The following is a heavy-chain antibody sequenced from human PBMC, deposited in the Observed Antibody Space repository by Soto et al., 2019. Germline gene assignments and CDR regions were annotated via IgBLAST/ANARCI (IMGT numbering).Heavy chain of an antibody. D-gene: IGHD2-2*01. J-gene: IGHJ6*02. V-gene: IGHV4-61*01. CDR2: IYYSGST. CDR1: VGYVSSGSYC. Sequence: SETLCISCTVCVGYVSSGSYCWSWIRQPRGKGLEWIGYIYYSGSTNYNPCLKSRVTISVDTSKNQFSLKLRSVTAADTAVYYCARHCVGVPAAIKGGMDVWGQGTTVTVSS. CDR3: ARHCVGVPAAIKGGMDV.